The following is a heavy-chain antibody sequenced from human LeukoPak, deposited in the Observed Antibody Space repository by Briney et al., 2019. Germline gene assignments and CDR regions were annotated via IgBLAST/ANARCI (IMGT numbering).Heavy chain of an antibody. D-gene: IGHD3-10*01. V-gene: IGHV4-38-2*02. J-gene: IGHJ4*02. CDR1: GYSITSGYF. CDR3: ARGGYYGSGTFDY. CDR2: IFHSGTT. Sequence: SETLSLTCSVSGYSITSGYFWVWIRQPPGKGLQWIGSIFHSGTTYYNPSLKSRVTILVDLSKNHFSLILTSVTAADTAVYYCARGGYYGSGTFDYWGQGTLVTVSS.